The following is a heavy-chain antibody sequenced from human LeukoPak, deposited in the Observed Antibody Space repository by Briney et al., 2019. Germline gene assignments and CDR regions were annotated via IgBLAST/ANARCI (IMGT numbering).Heavy chain of an antibody. J-gene: IGHJ4*02. CDR3: AKDDSTVTRFDF. CDR1: GFTFNTYE. D-gene: IGHD4-17*01. V-gene: IGHV3-48*03. Sequence: GGSLRLSCAASGFTFNTYEMNWVRRAPGKGLEWLSSISSLGRGIYYADSVKGRFTISRDNARNSLYLQMNRLRVEDTALYYCAKDDSTVTRFDFWGQGTLVTVSS. CDR2: ISSLGRGI.